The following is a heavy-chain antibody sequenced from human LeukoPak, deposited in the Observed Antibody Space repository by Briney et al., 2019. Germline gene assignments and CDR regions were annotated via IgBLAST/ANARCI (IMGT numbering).Heavy chain of an antibody. D-gene: IGHD6-13*01. V-gene: IGHV1-2*02. CDR2: INPNSGGT. CDR3: ARGPLRGQQLVKIDY. J-gene: IGHJ4*02. CDR1: GYTFTSCA. Sequence: GASVKVSCKASGYTFTSCAMNWVRQAPGQGLEWMGWINPNSGGTNYAQKFQGRVTMTRDTSISTAYMELSRLRSDDTAVYYCARGPLRGQQLVKIDYWGQGTLVTVSS.